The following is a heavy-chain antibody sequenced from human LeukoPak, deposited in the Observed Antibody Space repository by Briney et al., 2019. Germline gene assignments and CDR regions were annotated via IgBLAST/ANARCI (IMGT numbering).Heavy chain of an antibody. D-gene: IGHD3-10*01. Sequence: ASETLSLTCAVYGGSFSCYYWSWIRQPPGKGLEWIGEINHSGSTNYNPSLKSRVTISVDTSKNQFSLKLSSVTAAHTAVYYCARGYYYGSGSSIFYYYYYMDVWGKGTTVTVPS. CDR2: INHSGST. CDR3: ARGYYYGSGSSIFYYYYYMDV. CDR1: GGSFSCYY. V-gene: IGHV4-34*01. J-gene: IGHJ6*03.